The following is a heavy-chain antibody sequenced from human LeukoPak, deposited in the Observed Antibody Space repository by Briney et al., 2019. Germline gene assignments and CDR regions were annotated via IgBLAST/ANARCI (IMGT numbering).Heavy chain of an antibody. J-gene: IGHJ4*02. CDR1: GFTFSSYW. Sequence: GGSLGLSRTASGFTFSSYWMSWVRQAPGKGLEWVANIKRDGSEKYYVDSVKGRFTISRDNAKNSLYLQMNSLRAEGTAVYYCAREREAGEDYWGQGTLVTVSS. V-gene: IGHV3-7*04. CDR2: IKRDGSEK. D-gene: IGHD6-19*01. CDR3: AREREAGEDY.